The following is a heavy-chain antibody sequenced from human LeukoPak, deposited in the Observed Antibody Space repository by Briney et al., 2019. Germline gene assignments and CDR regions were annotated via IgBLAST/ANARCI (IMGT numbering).Heavy chain of an antibody. CDR1: GGSISSYY. CDR2: IYTSGST. J-gene: IGHJ6*03. Sequence: SETLSPTCTVSGGSISSYYWSWIRQPPGKGLEWIGYIYTSGSTNYNPSLKSRVTISVDTSKNQFSLKLSSVTAADTAVYYCARRLPRIAARPGGSRYYYYYMDVWGKGTTVTVSS. CDR3: ARRLPRIAARPGGSRYYYYYMDV. V-gene: IGHV4-4*09. D-gene: IGHD6-6*01.